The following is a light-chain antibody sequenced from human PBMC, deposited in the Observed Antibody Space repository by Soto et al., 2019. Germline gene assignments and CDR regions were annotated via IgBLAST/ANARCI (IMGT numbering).Light chain of an antibody. CDR2: GAS. J-gene: IGKJ3*01. CDR1: QSVNSIY. V-gene: IGKV3-20*01. Sequence: EIVLTQSPGTLSVSPGERVTLSCRASQSVNSIYLAWYQQRPGQAPRLLIFGASYSATGIPDRFSGSGSGTDFTLTISRLEPEDFAVYYCQQYSSSPPEFTFGPGTKVDSK. CDR3: QQYSSSPPEFT.